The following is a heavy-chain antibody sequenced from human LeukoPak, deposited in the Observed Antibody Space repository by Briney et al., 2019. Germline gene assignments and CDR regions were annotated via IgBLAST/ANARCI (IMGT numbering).Heavy chain of an antibody. D-gene: IGHD6-6*01. J-gene: IGHJ4*02. CDR3: ARGPGSSTLSSYFDY. CDR2: IYPGGSDT. CDR1: GYSFTSYW. V-gene: IGHV5-51*01. Sequence: GESLKISCKGSGYSFTSYWIGWVRQMPGKGLEWMGIIYPGGSDTRYSPSFQGQVTISADKSISTAYLQWSSLKASDTAMYYCARGPGSSTLSSYFDYWGQGTLVTVSS.